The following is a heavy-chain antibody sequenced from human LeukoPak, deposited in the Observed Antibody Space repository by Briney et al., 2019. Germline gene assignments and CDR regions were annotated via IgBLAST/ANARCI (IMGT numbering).Heavy chain of an antibody. D-gene: IGHD3-10*02. Sequence: GGSLRLSCAASGFSFSSFWMNWVRQAPGKGLEWVSYISSSGSTIYYADSVKGRFTISRDNAKNSLYLQMNSLRAEDTAVYYCAELGITMIGGVWGKGTTVTISS. J-gene: IGHJ6*04. CDR2: ISSSGSTI. CDR3: AELGITMIGGV. V-gene: IGHV3-48*03. CDR1: GFSFSSFW.